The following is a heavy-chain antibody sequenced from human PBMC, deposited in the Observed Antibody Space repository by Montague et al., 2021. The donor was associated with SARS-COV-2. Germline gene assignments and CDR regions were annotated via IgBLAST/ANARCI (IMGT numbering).Heavy chain of an antibody. CDR2: MHSSGST. Sequence: TLSLTCTVSGGSIASGYNYWSWIRQPAGKGLEWIGRMHSSGSTAYNPSLKSRVMISVDLSKNQSSLKMNSVTAADTAVYYCARAGHYYDSSGYWNAFHVGGQGTLVTVSS. D-gene: IGHD3-22*01. CDR1: GGSIASGYNY. V-gene: IGHV4-61*02. J-gene: IGHJ3*01. CDR3: ARAGHYYDSSGYWNAFHV.